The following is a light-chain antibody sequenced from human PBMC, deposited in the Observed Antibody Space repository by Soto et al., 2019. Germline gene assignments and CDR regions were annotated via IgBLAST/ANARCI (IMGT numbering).Light chain of an antibody. V-gene: IGKV1-5*01. Sequence: DVQLTQSPSTLSASVGDRVTITSRVSQSIGAWLAWYQQKPGKAPKLLIYDTSTLESRVPSRFSGSGSETDFTLTINNLQPDDFATYYCQQYDSYSPRTFGQGTKVDIK. CDR1: QSIGAW. J-gene: IGKJ1*01. CDR3: QQYDSYSPRT. CDR2: DTS.